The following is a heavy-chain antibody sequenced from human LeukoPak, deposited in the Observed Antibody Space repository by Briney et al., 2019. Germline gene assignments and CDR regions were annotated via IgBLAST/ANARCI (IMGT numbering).Heavy chain of an antibody. V-gene: IGHV3-48*03. J-gene: IGHJ6*04. CDR3: ARESRRGLSITYYYGMDV. D-gene: IGHD2-21*01. Sequence: GGSLRLSCAASGFTFSSYEMTWVRQAPGKGLEWVSYISSSGSTIYYADSVKGRFTISRDNAKNSLYLQMNSLRAEDTAVYYCARESRRGLSITYYYGMDVWGKGTTVTVSS. CDR1: GFTFSSYE. CDR2: ISSSGSTI.